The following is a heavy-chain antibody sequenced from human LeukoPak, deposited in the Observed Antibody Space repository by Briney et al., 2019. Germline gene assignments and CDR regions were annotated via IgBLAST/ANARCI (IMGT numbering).Heavy chain of an antibody. D-gene: IGHD3-9*01. J-gene: IGHJ4*02. CDR2: IYYSGST. Sequence: PSETLSLTCTVSGGSISSYYWSWIRQPPGKGLEWIGYIYYSGSTNHNPSLKSRVTISVDTSKNQFSLKLSSVTAADTAVYYCARAGRYYDILLWGQGTLVTVSS. CDR3: ARAGRYYDILL. V-gene: IGHV4-59*01. CDR1: GGSISSYY.